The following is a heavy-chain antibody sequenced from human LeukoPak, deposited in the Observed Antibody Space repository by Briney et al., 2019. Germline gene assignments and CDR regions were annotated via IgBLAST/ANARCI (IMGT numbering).Heavy chain of an antibody. CDR1: GYTFTGYY. Sequence: ASVKVSCKASGYTFTGYYMHWVRQAPGQGLEWMGWINPNSGGTNYAQKFQGRVTMTRDTSISTAYMELSRLSSDDTAVYYCARGKGNSWYNYYYMDVWGKGTTVTVSS. CDR3: ARGKGNSWYNYYYMDV. J-gene: IGHJ6*03. D-gene: IGHD6-13*01. CDR2: INPNSGGT. V-gene: IGHV1-2*02.